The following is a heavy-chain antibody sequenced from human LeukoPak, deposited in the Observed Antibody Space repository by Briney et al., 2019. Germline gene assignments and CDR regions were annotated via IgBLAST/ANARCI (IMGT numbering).Heavy chain of an antibody. Sequence: GGSLRLSCAASGFTFSSYSMNWVRQAPGKGLEWVANIKQDGSEKYYVDSVKGRFTISRDNAKNSLYLQMNSLRAEDTAVYYCARDRITGTRYWWFDPWGQGTLVTVSS. J-gene: IGHJ5*02. V-gene: IGHV3-7*01. CDR2: IKQDGSEK. CDR1: GFTFSSYS. D-gene: IGHD1-7*01. CDR3: ARDRITGTRYWWFDP.